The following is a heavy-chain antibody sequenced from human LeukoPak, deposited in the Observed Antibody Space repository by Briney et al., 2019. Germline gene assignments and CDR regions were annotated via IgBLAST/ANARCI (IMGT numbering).Heavy chain of an antibody. CDR2: TYYKSKWNN. Sequence: SQTLSLTCAISGDTLSSNTAACNSIRQSPSRGLEWLGRTYYKSKWNNDYSVSVKSRITINPDTSKNQFSLQLNSVTPEDAAVYYCARDFCSGGSCYWRFGFWGQGTLVTVSS. V-gene: IGHV6-1*01. CDR1: GDTLSSNTAA. CDR3: ARDFCSGGSCYWRFGF. D-gene: IGHD2-15*01. J-gene: IGHJ4*02.